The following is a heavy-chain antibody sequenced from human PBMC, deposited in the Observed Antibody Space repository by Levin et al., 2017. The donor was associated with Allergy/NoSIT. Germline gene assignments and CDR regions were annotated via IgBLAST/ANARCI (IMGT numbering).Heavy chain of an antibody. D-gene: IGHD2-15*01. Sequence: GSLRLSCTVSGGSISSSSYYWGWIRQPPGKGLEWIGSIYYSGSTYYNPSLKSRVTISVDTSKNQFSLKLSSVTAADTAVYYCARQKRYCSGGSCYPNWYFDRWGRGTLVTVSS. CDR2: IYYSGST. CDR3: ARQKRYCSGGSCYPNWYFDR. CDR1: GGSISSSSYY. V-gene: IGHV4-39*01. J-gene: IGHJ2*01.